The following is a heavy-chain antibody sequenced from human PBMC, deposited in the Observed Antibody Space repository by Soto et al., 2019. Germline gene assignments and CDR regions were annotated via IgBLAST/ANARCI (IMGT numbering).Heavy chain of an antibody. D-gene: IGHD1-26*01. CDR3: ARSVGAALSDY. V-gene: IGHV1-3*01. CDR2: INAGNGNT. J-gene: IGHJ4*02. CDR1: GYTFTSYA. Sequence: QVQLVQSGAEVKKPGASVKVSCKASGYTFTSYAMNWVRQAPGQRLEWMGWINAGNGNTKYSQKFPGRVTITRDTSARTAYRELSSLRSEDTAVYYCARSVGAALSDYWGQGTLVTVSS.